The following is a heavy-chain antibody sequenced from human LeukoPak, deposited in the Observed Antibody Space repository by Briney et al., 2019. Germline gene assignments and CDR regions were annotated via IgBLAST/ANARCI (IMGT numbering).Heavy chain of an antibody. CDR1: GYTFTSYY. CDR3: ARGGYSSSWYGGDAFDI. V-gene: IGHV1-46*01. D-gene: IGHD6-13*01. Sequence: GASVKVSCKASGYTFTSYYMHWVRQAPGQGLEWMGIINPSGGSTSYAQKFQGRVTMTRDTSTSTVYMELSSLRSEDTAVYYCARGGYSSSWYGGDAFDIWGQGTMVTVSS. J-gene: IGHJ3*02. CDR2: INPSGGST.